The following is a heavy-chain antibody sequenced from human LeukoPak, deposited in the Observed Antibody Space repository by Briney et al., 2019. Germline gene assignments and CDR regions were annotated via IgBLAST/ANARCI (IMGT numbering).Heavy chain of an antibody. CDR2: IGGSGGHI. J-gene: IGHJ4*02. V-gene: IGHV3-11*01. CDR1: GFTFSDHY. Sequence: SGGSLGLSCAASGFTFSDHYMSWIRQIPGKGLEWVAHIGGSGGHIYYVDSVKDRFSISRDNAKNLLYLQMNSLRADDTAVYYCARGEWLVRLWGQGTLVTVSS. CDR3: ARGEWLVRL. D-gene: IGHD6-19*01.